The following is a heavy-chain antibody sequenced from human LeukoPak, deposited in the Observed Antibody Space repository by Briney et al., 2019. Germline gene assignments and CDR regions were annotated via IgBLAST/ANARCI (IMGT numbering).Heavy chain of an antibody. CDR1: GDSVSSNSVT. CDR2: AYYRFTWYN. CDR3: ARRLPQHHSFDP. Sequence: SRTLSLTCAISGDSVSSNSVTWNWVRQSPSRGLEWLGRAYYRFTWYNDYAVSVRGRITLNPDTSTNQFSLHLNPVTPEDTAVYYCARRLPQHHSFDPWGQGILVTVSS. J-gene: IGHJ5*02. D-gene: IGHD2-21*02. V-gene: IGHV6-1*01.